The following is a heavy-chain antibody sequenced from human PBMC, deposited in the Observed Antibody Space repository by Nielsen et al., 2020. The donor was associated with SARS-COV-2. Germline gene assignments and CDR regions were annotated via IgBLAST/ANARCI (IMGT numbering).Heavy chain of an antibody. V-gene: IGHV4-34*01. D-gene: IGHD6-13*01. CDR3: ARGRNVAAAGRYMDV. J-gene: IGHJ6*03. Sequence: GSLRLSCAVYGGSFSGYYWSWIRQPPGKGLEWIGEINHSGSTNYNPSLKSRVTISVDTSKNQFSLKLSSVTAADTAVYYCARGRNVAAAGRYMDVWGKGTMVTVSS. CDR2: INHSGST. CDR1: GGSFSGYY.